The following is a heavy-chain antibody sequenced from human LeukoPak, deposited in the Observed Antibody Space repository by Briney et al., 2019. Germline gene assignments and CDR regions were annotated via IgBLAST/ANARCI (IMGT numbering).Heavy chain of an antibody. CDR3: ARQRRNGGIAASNDAFDI. V-gene: IGHV5-51*01. Sequence: GESLKISCKGSGYSFTSYWIGWVRQLPGKGLEWMGIIYPSDSDTRYSPSFQGQVTISADKSISTAYLQWSSLKASDTAMYYCARQRRNGGIAASNDAFDIWGQGTMVTVSS. CDR2: IYPSDSDT. J-gene: IGHJ3*02. CDR1: GYSFTSYW. D-gene: IGHD6-13*01.